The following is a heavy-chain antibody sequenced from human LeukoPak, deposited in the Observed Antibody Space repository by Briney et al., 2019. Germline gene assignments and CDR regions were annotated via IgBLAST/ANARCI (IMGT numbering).Heavy chain of an antibody. D-gene: IGHD6-19*01. CDR1: GYGFTSYW. CDR3: ARLTRIAVAGPDY. CDR2: IYPGDSDT. V-gene: IGHV5-51*01. Sequence: GESLKISCKGSGYGFTSYWIGWVRQMPGKGLEWMGFIYPGDSDTRYSPSFQGQVTISADKSISTAYLQWSSLKASDTAMYYCARLTRIAVAGPDYWGQGTLVTVSS. J-gene: IGHJ4*02.